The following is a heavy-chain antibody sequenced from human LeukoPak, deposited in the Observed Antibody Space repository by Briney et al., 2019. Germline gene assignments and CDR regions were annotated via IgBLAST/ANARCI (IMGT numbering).Heavy chain of an antibody. D-gene: IGHD3-3*01. CDR2: ISGSGGST. CDR1: GFTFSSYE. Sequence: PGGSLRLSCAASGFTFSSYEMNWVRQAPGKGLEWVSGISGSGGSTYHADSVKGRFTISRDNSKNTLYLQMNSLRAEDTAVYYCAKIGRRYDFWTGYYEEEVDYMDVWGKGTTVTVSS. J-gene: IGHJ6*03. V-gene: IGHV3-23*01. CDR3: AKIGRRYDFWTGYYEEEVDYMDV.